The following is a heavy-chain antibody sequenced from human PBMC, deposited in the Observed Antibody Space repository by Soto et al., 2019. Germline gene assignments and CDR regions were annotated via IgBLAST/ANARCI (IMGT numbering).Heavy chain of an antibody. CDR2: ISTDNGNT. V-gene: IGHV1-18*01. D-gene: IGHD3-16*01. J-gene: IGHJ4*02. CDR3: ARWALESPFSYLDY. CDR1: GYTFTSYG. Sequence: QVQLVQSGAEVKKPGASVKVSCKASGYTFTSYGINWVRQAPGQGLEWMGWISTDNGNTNYAQKLQGRVTMTTDTATSTAYMELRSLRSDDTAVYYCARWALESPFSYLDYWGQGILVTVSS.